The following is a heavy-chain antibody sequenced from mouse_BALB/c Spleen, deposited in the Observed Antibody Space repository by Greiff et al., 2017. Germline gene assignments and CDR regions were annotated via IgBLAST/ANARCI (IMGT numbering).Heavy chain of an antibody. J-gene: IGHJ3*01. Sequence: QVQLQQSGAELVRPGSSVKISCKASGYAFSSYWMNWVKQRPGQGLEWIGQIYPGDGDTNYNGKFKGKATLTADKSSSTAYMQLSSLTSEDSAVYFCASHYYGTPCENWGQGTLVTVSA. D-gene: IGHD1-1*01. V-gene: IGHV1-80*01. CDR1: GYAFSSYW. CDR2: IYPGDGDT. CDR3: ASHYYGTPCEN.